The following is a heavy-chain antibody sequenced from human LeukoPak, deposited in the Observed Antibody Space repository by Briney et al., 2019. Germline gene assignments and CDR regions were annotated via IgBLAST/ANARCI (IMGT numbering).Heavy chain of an antibody. D-gene: IGHD5-24*01. CDR3: ARAPEGRWPSRGEPFDY. J-gene: IGHJ4*02. V-gene: IGHV3-33*01. CDR2: IWYDGSNK. Sequence: PEGSLRLSCAASGFTFSSYGMHWVRQAPGKGLEWVAVIWYDGSNKYYADSVKGRFTISRDNSKNTLYLQMNSLRAEDTAVYYCARAPEGRWPSRGEPFDYWGQGTLDTVSS. CDR1: GFTFSSYG.